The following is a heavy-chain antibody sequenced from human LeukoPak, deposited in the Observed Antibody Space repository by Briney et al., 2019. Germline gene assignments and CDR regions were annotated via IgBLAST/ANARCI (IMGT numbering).Heavy chain of an antibody. D-gene: IGHD1-26*01. CDR3: ARRGGSGRAFDY. J-gene: IGHJ4*02. CDR2: IYYTGST. V-gene: IGHV4-39*01. Sequence: SETLSLTCSVSGASISGGTYYWGWIRQPPGKGLEWIGSIYYTGSTYDNPSLKSRVTISVDASKNQFSLKLSSVTAADTAVYYCARRGGSGRAFDYWGQGTLVTVSS. CDR1: GASISGGTYY.